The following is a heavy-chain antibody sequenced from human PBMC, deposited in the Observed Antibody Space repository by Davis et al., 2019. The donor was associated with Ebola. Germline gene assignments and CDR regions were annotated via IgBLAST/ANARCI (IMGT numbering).Heavy chain of an antibody. D-gene: IGHD2-2*01. J-gene: IGHJ5*02. Sequence: PSETLSLTCTVSGGSISGSVYFWGWIRQTPGKGLAWIGSIHDSLASQYNPSLKSRVTISVDRSKNQFSLKLSSVTAAETAVYYCARDLGYCSSTSCPPGSWGQGTLVTVSS. CDR2: IHDSLAS. CDR3: ARDLGYCSSTSCPPGS. V-gene: IGHV4-39*07. CDR1: GGSISGSVYF.